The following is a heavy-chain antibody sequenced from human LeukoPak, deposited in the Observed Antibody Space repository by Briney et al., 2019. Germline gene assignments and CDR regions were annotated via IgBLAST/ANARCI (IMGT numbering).Heavy chain of an antibody. CDR2: IRSETYGGTA. CDR1: GFTFGAYG. J-gene: IGHJ3*02. Sequence: GGSLRLSCAASGFTFGAYGMSWFRQAPGKGLEWVGFIRSETYGGTAEYAASVKGRFTISRDDSKSIAYLQMNSLKAEDTAVYYCSRGLGSGNPVDIWGQGTMVTVS. D-gene: IGHD3-10*01. V-gene: IGHV3-49*03. CDR3: SRGLGSGNPVDI.